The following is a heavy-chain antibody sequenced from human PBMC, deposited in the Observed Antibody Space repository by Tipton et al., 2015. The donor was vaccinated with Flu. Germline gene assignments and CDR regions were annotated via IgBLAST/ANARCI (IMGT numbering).Heavy chain of an antibody. CDR3: AKVLFGWVES. Sequence: TLSLTCAVSGYSVSGGFYWAWIRQPPGKGLEWIGSVYPGGSDYYNPSLKSRVTFSADTSKNHFSLRLSSVTAADTAVYYCAKVLFGWVESWAQGTLVTVSS. D-gene: IGHD3-16*01. J-gene: IGHJ5*01. CDR1: GYSVSGGFY. V-gene: IGHV4-38-2*01. CDR2: VYPGGSD.